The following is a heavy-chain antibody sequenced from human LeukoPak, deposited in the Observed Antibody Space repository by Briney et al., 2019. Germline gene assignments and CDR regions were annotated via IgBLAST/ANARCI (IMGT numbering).Heavy chain of an antibody. CDR3: ARWIRRPVGERPFDY. V-gene: IGHV3-21*01. D-gene: IGHD3-10*01. CDR1: GFTFSSYS. Sequence: PGGSLRLSCAASGFTFSSYSMNWVRQAPGKGLEWVSSISSSSSYIYYADSVKGRFTISRDNAKNSLYLQMNSLRAEDTAVYYCARWIRRPVGERPFDYWGQGTLVTVSS. CDR2: ISSSSSYI. J-gene: IGHJ4*02.